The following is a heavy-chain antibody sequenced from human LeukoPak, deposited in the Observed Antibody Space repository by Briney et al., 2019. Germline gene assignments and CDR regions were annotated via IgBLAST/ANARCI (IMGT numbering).Heavy chain of an antibody. CDR2: ISSSSRNI. V-gene: IGHV3-21*01. Sequence: GGSLRLSCAASGFTFSSYGMNWVRQAPGKGLEWVSSISSSSRNIFYADSVTGRFTISRDNAKNSLYLQMNSLRAEDTAVYYCARDVAARSGYDAFDIWGQGTMVTVSS. J-gene: IGHJ3*02. CDR3: ARDVAARSGYDAFDI. D-gene: IGHD6-6*01. CDR1: GFTFSSYG.